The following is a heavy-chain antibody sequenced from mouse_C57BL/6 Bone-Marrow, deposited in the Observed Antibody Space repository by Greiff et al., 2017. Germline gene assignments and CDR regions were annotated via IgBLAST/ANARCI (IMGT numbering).Heavy chain of an antibody. D-gene: IGHD4-1*01. CDR2: ISDGGSYT. J-gene: IGHJ4*01. CDR3: ARAPGTDYYAMDY. Sequence: EVQRVESGGGLVKPGGSLKLSCAASGFTFSSYAMSWVRQTPEKRLEWVATISDGGSYTYYPDNVKGRFTISRDNAKKNLYLQMSHLKSEETAMYYCARAPGTDYYAMDYWGQGTSGTVSS. CDR1: GFTFSSYA. V-gene: IGHV5-4*01.